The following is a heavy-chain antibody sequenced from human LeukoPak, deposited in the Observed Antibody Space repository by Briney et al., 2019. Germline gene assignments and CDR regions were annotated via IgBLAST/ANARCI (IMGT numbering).Heavy chain of an antibody. CDR3: AKLGKLLRFGEVFPYYSDY. V-gene: IGHV3-23*01. CDR2: ISGSGGST. J-gene: IGHJ4*02. CDR1: GFTFSSYA. Sequence: GGSLRLSCAASGFTFSSYAMTWVRQAPGKGLEWVSGISGSGGSTYYAYSVQGRFTISRDNSKNTLYLQMNSLRAEDTAVYYCAKLGKLLRFGEVFPYYSDYWGQGTLVTVSS. D-gene: IGHD3-10*01.